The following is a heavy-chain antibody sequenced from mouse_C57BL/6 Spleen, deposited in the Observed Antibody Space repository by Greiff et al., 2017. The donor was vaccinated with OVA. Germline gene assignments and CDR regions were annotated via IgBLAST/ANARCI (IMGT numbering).Heavy chain of an antibody. CDR2: ISSGSSTI. CDR3: ASLSYYSNYEAMDY. Sequence: EVKLMESGGGLVKPGGSLKLSCAASGFTFSDYGMHWVRQAPEKGLEWVAYISSGSSTIYYADTVTGRFTISRDNAKNTLFLQMTSLRSEDTAMYYCASLSYYSNYEAMDYWGQGTSVTVSS. CDR1: GFTFSDYG. J-gene: IGHJ4*01. D-gene: IGHD2-5*01. V-gene: IGHV5-17*01.